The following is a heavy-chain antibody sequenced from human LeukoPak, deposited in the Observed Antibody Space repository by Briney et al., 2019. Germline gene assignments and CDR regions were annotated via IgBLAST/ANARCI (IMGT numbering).Heavy chain of an antibody. J-gene: IGHJ4*02. CDR2: ISYDGSNK. Sequence: GTSLRLSCAASGFTFTSYAMHWVRQTPVKGLEWLAVISYDGSNKNYADSVKGRFTISRDNSKDTLYLQMNSLRLEDTAVYYCARATAPVFEFWSESYTPSDSGDSWGQGALVTVSS. CDR1: GFTFTSYA. V-gene: IGHV3-30*01. D-gene: IGHD3-3*01. CDR3: ARATAPVFEFWSESYTPSDSGDS.